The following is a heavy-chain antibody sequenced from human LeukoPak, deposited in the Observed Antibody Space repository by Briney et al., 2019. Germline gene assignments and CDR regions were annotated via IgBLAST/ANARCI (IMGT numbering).Heavy chain of an antibody. CDR3: ARAGYSSRTMNDWFDP. V-gene: IGHV4-34*01. CDR1: GGSFSGYY. CDR2: INHSGST. D-gene: IGHD6-13*01. Sequence: PSETLSLTCAVYGGSFSGYYWSWIRQPPGKGLEWIGEINHSGSTNYNPSLKSRVTISVDTSKNQFSLKLSSVTAAGTAVYYCARAGYSSRTMNDWFDPWGQGTLVTVSS. J-gene: IGHJ5*02.